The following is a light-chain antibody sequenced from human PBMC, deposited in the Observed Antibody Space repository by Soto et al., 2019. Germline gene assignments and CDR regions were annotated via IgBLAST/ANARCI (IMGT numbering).Light chain of an antibody. CDR1: QSVSFSSNNKYM. J-gene: IGKJ3*01. Sequence: DIVMTQSPDSLAVSLGERATINCKSSQSVSFSSNNKYMLAWYQQKPGQPPKLLIYWASTREIGVPDRFSGSGSGTDFTLTISSLQAEDVAVYYCQQYYNAMFTFGPGTKVDIK. CDR3: QQYYNAMFT. V-gene: IGKV4-1*01. CDR2: WAS.